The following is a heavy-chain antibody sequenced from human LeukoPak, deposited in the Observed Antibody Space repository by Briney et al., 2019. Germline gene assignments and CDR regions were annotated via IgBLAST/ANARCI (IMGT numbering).Heavy chain of an antibody. D-gene: IGHD3-16*01. CDR3: ARGGGLDV. CDR2: INHNGNVN. CDR1: GYTFSLYA. V-gene: IGHV3-7*03. Sequence: GRSLRLSCAASGYTFSLYAMHWVRQAPGKGLEWVASINHNGNVNYYVDSVKGRFTISRDNAKNSLYLQMSNLRAEDTAVYFCARGGGLDVWGQGATVTVSS. J-gene: IGHJ6*02.